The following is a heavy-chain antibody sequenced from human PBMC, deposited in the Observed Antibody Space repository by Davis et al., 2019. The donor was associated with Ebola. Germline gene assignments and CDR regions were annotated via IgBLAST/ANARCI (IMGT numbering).Heavy chain of an antibody. V-gene: IGHV4-31*03. CDR3: ARLGAMYYYGSGSEYNWFDP. Sequence: SETLSLTCTVSGGSISSGGYYWSWIRQHPGKGLEWIGYIYYSGSTYYNPSLKSRVTISVDTSKNQFSLKLSSVTAADTAVYYCARLGAMYYYGSGSEYNWFDPWGQGTLVTVSS. CDR1: GGSISSGGYY. J-gene: IGHJ5*02. CDR2: IYYSGST. D-gene: IGHD3-10*01.